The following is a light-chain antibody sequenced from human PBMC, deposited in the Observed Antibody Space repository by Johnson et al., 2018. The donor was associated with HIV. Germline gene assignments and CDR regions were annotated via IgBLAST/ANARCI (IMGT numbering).Light chain of an antibody. CDR1: NSNIGKSS. J-gene: IGLJ1*01. CDR2: DNN. V-gene: IGLV1-51*01. CDR3: GTWDSSLSAGGV. Sequence: QSVLTQPPSVSAAPGQKVTISCSGSNSNIGKSSVSWYQQFPGTAPKLLIYDNNTRPSGIPDRFSGSKSGTSATLGITGLQTGDEADYYCGTWDSSLSAGGVFGTGTKVTVL.